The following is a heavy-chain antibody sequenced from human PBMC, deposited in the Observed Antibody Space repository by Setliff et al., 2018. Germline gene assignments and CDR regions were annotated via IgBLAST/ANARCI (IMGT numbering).Heavy chain of an antibody. J-gene: IGHJ6*02. D-gene: IGHD1-26*01. CDR1: GYIFAGYY. CDR2: INPISGGT. Sequence: ASVKVSCKSSGYIFAGYYIHWLRQTPGQGLEWMGWINPISGGTNYAQKFQGRVTLTRGASARTVYMELSSLRFEDTAVYYCAGSVGGAPNYYGLGVWGQGTSVTVSS. CDR3: AGSVGGAPNYYGLGV. V-gene: IGHV1-2*02.